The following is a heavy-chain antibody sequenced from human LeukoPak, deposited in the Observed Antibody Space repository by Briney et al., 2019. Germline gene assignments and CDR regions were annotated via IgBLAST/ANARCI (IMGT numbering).Heavy chain of an antibody. V-gene: IGHV6-1*01. CDR1: GDSVSSNSAA. Sequence: SQTLSLTCAISGDSVSSNSAAWNWIRQPQSRGLAWLVRTYCRSTSYNDYAVSVKSRTTTNPDTSTNQFSLQLNSVTPEDTAVYYCARMGIAARPVPGAFDYWGQGTLVTVSS. D-gene: IGHD6-6*01. CDR3: ARMGIAARPVPGAFDY. J-gene: IGHJ4*02. CDR2: TYCRSTSYN.